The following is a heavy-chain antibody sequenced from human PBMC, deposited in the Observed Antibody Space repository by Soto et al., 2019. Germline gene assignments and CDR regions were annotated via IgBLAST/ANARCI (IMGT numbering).Heavy chain of an antibody. J-gene: IGHJ3*02. V-gene: IGHV3-30*03. CDR3: ARVWIEGSTNDAFDI. CDR1: GFIFSDYA. D-gene: IGHD2-2*03. CDR2: ISYDGDST. Sequence: QVQLVQSGGGVVQPGRSLRLSCVASGFIFSDYAMHWVRQAPGKGLEGVAAISYDGDSTYYGDSVKGRFTISRDHAKNTLILQMNSLRAEDTAVYFCARVWIEGSTNDAFDIWGRGTMVTVSS.